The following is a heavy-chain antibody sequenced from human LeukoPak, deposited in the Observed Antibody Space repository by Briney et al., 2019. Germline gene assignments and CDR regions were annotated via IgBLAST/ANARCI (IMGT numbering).Heavy chain of an antibody. CDR2: ISSSGSYI. J-gene: IGHJ6*02. CDR1: GFTFSSYS. Sequence: GGSLRLSCAASGFTFSSYSMNWVRQAPGKGLEWVSSISSSGSYIYYADSVKGRFTISRDNAKNSLYLQMNSLRAEDTAVYYFARPYGGNSAGGMDVWGQGTTVTVSS. D-gene: IGHD4-23*01. V-gene: IGHV3-21*01. CDR3: ARPYGGNSAGGMDV.